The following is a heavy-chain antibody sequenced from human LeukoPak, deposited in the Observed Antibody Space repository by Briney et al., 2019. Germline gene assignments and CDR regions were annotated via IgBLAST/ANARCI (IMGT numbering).Heavy chain of an antibody. CDR1: GFTFSSYA. Sequence: TGGSLRLSSAASGFTFSSYAMNWVRQAPGKGLEWVSSISSSSSYIYYADSVKGRFTISRDNAKNSLYLQMNSLRAEDTAVYYCARRPAAMKGEDYWGQGTLVTVSS. D-gene: IGHD2-2*01. CDR2: ISSSSSYI. J-gene: IGHJ4*02. V-gene: IGHV3-21*01. CDR3: ARRPAAMKGEDY.